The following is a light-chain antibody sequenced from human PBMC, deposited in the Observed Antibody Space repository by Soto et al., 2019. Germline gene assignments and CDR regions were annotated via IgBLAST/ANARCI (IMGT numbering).Light chain of an antibody. CDR1: HSVSSSY. Sequence: EIVLTQSPGTLSLSPGERATLSCRASHSVSSSYLACYQKKPGQATSLLIYAASSRATGLPDRFSCSGSGTDLTLTISRLEPEDFALYYCHQYGTSPPWTFGQGTKVE. CDR2: AAS. CDR3: HQYGTSPPWT. J-gene: IGKJ1*01. V-gene: IGKV3-20*01.